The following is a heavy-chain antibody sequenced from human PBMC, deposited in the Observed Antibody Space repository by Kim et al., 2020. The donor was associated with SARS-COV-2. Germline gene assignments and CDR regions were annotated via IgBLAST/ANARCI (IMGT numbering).Heavy chain of an antibody. J-gene: IGHJ6*02. CDR3: AREDIVVVPAAMPGYYYYYGMDV. CDR2: IIPIFGTA. D-gene: IGHD2-2*01. Sequence: SVKVSCKASGGTFSSYAISWVRQAPGQGLEWMGGIIPIFGTANYAQKFQGRVTITADESTSTAYMELSSLRSEDTAVYYCAREDIVVVPAAMPGYYYYYGMDVWGQGTTVTVSS. V-gene: IGHV1-69*13. CDR1: GGTFSSYA.